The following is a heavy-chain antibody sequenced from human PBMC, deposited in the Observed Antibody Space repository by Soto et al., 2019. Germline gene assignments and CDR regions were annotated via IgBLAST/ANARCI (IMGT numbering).Heavy chain of an antibody. CDR2: IYYTGST. Sequence: SETLSLTCVVSGGSISNKCWTWIRQPPGKGLEWIGYIYYTGSTTYHPSLTSRVAISLDTSMQQFSLRLNSVTAADTAVYYCARATVQRHFDLWGQVNLVTVSS. J-gene: IGHJ4*02. D-gene: IGHD4-4*01. V-gene: IGHV4-59*01. CDR3: ARATVQRHFDL. CDR1: GGSISNKC.